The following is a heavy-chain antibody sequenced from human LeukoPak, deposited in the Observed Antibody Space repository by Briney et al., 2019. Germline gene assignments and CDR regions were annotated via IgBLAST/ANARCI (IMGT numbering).Heavy chain of an antibody. D-gene: IGHD3-10*01. Sequence: GGSLRLSCAASGFTFSSYAMHWVRQAPGKGLEWVAVISYDGSNKYYADSVKGRFTISRDNSKNTLYLQMNSLRAEDTAVYYCARDITYGSGSYYKGLDCWGQGTLVTVSS. CDR1: GFTFSSYA. CDR2: ISYDGSNK. CDR3: ARDITYGSGSYYKGLDC. J-gene: IGHJ4*02. V-gene: IGHV3-30-3*01.